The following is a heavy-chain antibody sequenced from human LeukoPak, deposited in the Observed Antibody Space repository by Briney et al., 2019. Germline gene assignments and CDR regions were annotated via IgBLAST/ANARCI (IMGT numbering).Heavy chain of an antibody. CDR2: IHSGGST. CDR3: SRAATLAGPFDF. CDR1: GFIVSSNY. Sequence: GGSLRLSCAASGFIVSSNYMSWVRQAPGKGLEWVSTIHSGGSTYYADSVKGRFTISRDNSQNTLYLQMNSLRAEDTALYYCSRAATLAGPFDFWGQGTLVTVSA. V-gene: IGHV3-53*01. D-gene: IGHD6-13*01. J-gene: IGHJ4*01.